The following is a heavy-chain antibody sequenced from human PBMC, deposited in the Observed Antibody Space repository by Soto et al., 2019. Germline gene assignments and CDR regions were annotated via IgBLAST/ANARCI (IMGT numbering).Heavy chain of an antibody. Sequence: ASVKVSCKGAGYTFSSHYMQWVRQAPGRGLEWMGIINPSGGSTSYAQKFQGRVTMTRDTSTSTVYMELSSLRSDDTAVYYCARRITAAGTNWFDPWGQGTLVSVSS. CDR2: INPSGGST. V-gene: IGHV1-46*01. CDR3: ARRITAAGTNWFDP. CDR1: GYTFSSHY. D-gene: IGHD6-13*01. J-gene: IGHJ5*02.